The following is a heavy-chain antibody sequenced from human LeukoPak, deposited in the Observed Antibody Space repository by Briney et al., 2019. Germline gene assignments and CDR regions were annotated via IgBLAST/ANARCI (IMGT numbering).Heavy chain of an antibody. V-gene: IGHV3-7*01. Sequence: GGSLRLSCAASGFTFSSYAMHWVRQAPGKGLEWVANIKQDGSEKYYVDSVKGRFTISRDNAKNSLYLQMNSLRAEDTAVYYCARPLGDFWSGYPPYHWGQGTLVTASS. J-gene: IGHJ5*02. CDR2: IKQDGSEK. CDR3: ARPLGDFWSGYPPYH. CDR1: GFTFSSYA. D-gene: IGHD3-3*01.